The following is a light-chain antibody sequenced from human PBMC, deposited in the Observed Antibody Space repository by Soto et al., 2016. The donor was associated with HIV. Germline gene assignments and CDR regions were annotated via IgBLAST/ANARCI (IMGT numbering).Light chain of an antibody. Sequence: DIQMTQSPSTLSASVGNRVTITCRASQSISSWLAWYEQKPGKAPKLLIYKASSLESGVPSRFSGSGSGTEFTLTISSLQPDDFATYYCQQYNSYSLTFGGGTKVEIK. CDR2: KAS. CDR1: QSISSW. CDR3: QQYNSYSLT. J-gene: IGKJ4*01. V-gene: IGKV1-5*03.